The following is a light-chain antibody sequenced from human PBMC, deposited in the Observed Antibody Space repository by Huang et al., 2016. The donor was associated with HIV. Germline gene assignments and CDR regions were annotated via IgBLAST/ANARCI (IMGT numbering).Light chain of an antibody. CDR2: AAA. Sequence: IQLTQSPSSLSASVGDRVTISCRASQGFSSYLAWYQQKPGKAPNLLIYAAATLQSGVPSRFSGSGSGTDFTLTISSLQPEDFATYYCQQLNSYPPTFGGGTKVEIK. CDR1: QGFSSY. V-gene: IGKV1-9*01. CDR3: QQLNSYPPT. J-gene: IGKJ4*01.